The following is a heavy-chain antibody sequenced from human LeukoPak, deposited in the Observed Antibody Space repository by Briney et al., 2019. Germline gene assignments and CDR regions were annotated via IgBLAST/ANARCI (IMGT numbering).Heavy chain of an antibody. D-gene: IGHD2-21*02. Sequence: ASVKVSCKASGYTFTSYYMHWVRQAPGQGLEWMGLINPSGGSTSYAQKFQGRVTITRDTSTSTVYMELSSLRSEDTAVYYCAREAYCGGDCPNDAFDIWGQGTMVTVSS. V-gene: IGHV1-46*01. J-gene: IGHJ3*02. CDR1: GYTFTSYY. CDR2: INPSGGST. CDR3: AREAYCGGDCPNDAFDI.